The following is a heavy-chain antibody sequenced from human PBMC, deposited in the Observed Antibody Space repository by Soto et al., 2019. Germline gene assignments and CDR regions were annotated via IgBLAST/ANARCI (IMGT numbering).Heavy chain of an antibody. J-gene: IGHJ4*02. CDR1: GFTFTIYC. Sequence: GESLKISCNGSGFTFTIYCIALVRQMPGKGLEWMGIIYPGDSDSSYSPSFQGQVTISADKSINTAYLHWSSLKASDTAIYYCAKHEGYCSTTTCSNFDYWGQGTLVTVSS. V-gene: IGHV5-51*01. D-gene: IGHD2-2*01. CDR3: AKHEGYCSTTTCSNFDY. CDR2: IYPGDSDS.